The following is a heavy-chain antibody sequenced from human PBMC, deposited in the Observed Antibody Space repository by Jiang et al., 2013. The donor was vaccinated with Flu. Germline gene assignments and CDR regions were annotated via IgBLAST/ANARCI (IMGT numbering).Heavy chain of an antibody. Sequence: TCTVSGGSISSYYWSWIRQPPGKGLEWIGYIYYSGSTNYNPSLKSRVTISVDTSKNQFSLKLSSVTAADTAVYYCARAYYVTAWFDPWGQRTLVTVSS. D-gene: IGHD2/OR15-2a*01. V-gene: IGHV4-59*01. J-gene: IGHJ5*02. CDR1: GGSISSYY. CDR2: IYYSGST. CDR3: ARAYYVTAWFDP.